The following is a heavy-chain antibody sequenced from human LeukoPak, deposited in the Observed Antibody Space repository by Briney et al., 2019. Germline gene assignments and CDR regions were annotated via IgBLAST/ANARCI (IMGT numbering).Heavy chain of an antibody. V-gene: IGHV4-4*07. CDR1: GGSISSYF. Sequence: SETLSLTCTVSGGSISSYFWSWTRQPAGKGLEWIGRIYTNVNTNYNPSLKSRVAMSVDTSRNQFSLKLTSVTAADAAVYYCAREKTADGYPYYYDYWGQGILVTVSS. D-gene: IGHD5-18*01. J-gene: IGHJ4*02. CDR2: IYTNVNT. CDR3: AREKTADGYPYYYDY.